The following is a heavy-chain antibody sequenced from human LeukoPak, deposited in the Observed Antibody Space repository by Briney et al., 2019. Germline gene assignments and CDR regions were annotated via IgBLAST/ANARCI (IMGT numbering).Heavy chain of an antibody. D-gene: IGHD2-21*02. CDR2: INPSGDTT. CDR3: ARDRNGDQRANAFDI. J-gene: IGHJ3*02. CDR1: RLTFTTYF. Sequence: GASVKVSCKASRLTFTTYFMHWVRQAPGQGLEWMGKINPSGDTTTYAQKFQGRVTMTRDTSTSTVYMELRSLRSDDTAVYYCARDRNGDQRANAFDIWGQGTMVTVSS. V-gene: IGHV1-46*01.